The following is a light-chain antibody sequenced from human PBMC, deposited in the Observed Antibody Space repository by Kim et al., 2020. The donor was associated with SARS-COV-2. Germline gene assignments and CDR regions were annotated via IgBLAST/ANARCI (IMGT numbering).Light chain of an antibody. CDR1: QNVGTK. CDR3: QQYHNWPPIT. J-gene: IGKJ5*01. Sequence: EIVMTQSPATLSASPGERAALSCKSSQNVGTKLAWYQQKPGQAPRLVIYDASTRASGIPDRFIGTGSGTEFTLIIGRLQSEDFALYYCQQYHNWPPITFGQGTRLEIK. CDR2: DAS. V-gene: IGKV3-15*01.